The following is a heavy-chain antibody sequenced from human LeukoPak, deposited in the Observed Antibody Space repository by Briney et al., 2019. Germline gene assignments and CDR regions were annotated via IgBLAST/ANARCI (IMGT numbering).Heavy chain of an antibody. J-gene: IGHJ4*02. CDR3: ARGHYDTSGYYHLDY. V-gene: IGHV1-2*02. D-gene: IGHD3-22*01. CDR1: GYTFTGYF. CDR2: INPNSGAT. Sequence: GASVKASCKASGYTFTGYFMHWVRQAPGQGLEWMGWINPNSGATNYAQNFQGRVTMTRDTSISTAYMELRSDDTAVYYCARGHYDTSGYYHLDYWGQGTLVTVSS.